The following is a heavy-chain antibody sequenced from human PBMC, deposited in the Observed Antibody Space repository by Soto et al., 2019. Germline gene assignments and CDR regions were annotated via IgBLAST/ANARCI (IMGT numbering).Heavy chain of an antibody. Sequence: EVQLLESGGGLVQPGGSLRLSCAASGFTFTSYAMSWVRQAPGKGLEWVSAISGSGGSTYYADSVKGRFTISRDNSKNTLYLQMNSLRAEDTAVYYCAKDYYDSSGYPPDLAFDIWGQGTMVTVSS. CDR1: GFTFTSYA. V-gene: IGHV3-23*01. CDR3: AKDYYDSSGYPPDLAFDI. D-gene: IGHD3-22*01. J-gene: IGHJ3*02. CDR2: ISGSGGST.